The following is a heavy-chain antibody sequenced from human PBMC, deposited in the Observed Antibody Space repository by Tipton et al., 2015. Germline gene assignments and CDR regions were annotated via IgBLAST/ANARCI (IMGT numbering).Heavy chain of an antibody. CDR2: THYTGNT. V-gene: IGHV4-59*11. CDR1: GGSIGSHF. J-gene: IGHJ6*02. Sequence: TLSLTCTVSGGSIGSHFWSWIRQPPGKGLEWIGHTHYTGNTNYNASLKSRVTISVDTSKSQFFPKLSSVTAADTAVYYCARFRYYGSESERGYFHGLDVWGQGTTVTVSS. D-gene: IGHD3-10*01. CDR3: ARFRYYGSESERGYFHGLDV.